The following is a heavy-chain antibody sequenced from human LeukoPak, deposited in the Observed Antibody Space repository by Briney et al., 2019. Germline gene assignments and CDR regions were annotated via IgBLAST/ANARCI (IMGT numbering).Heavy chain of an antibody. CDR2: IYSDGST. Sequence: AGGSLRLSCAASGFIVSSNYISWVRQAPGKGLEWVSVIYSDGSTKYADSVKARFTISRDKSKNTVHLQMNSLRVEDTAVYYCARATLDNWGQGTLVTVSS. J-gene: IGHJ4*02. CDR3: ARATLDN. V-gene: IGHV3-53*01. CDR1: GFIVSSNY.